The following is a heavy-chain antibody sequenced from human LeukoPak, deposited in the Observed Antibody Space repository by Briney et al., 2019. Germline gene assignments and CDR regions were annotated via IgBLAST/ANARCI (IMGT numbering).Heavy chain of an antibody. D-gene: IGHD3/OR15-3a*01. CDR1: ESTFSTYS. CDR2: ISRSSDTI. V-gene: IGHV3-48*01. CDR3: ARDLGLEGY. J-gene: IGHJ4*02. Sequence: GGSLRLSCAASESTFSTYSMNWVRQAPGKGLEWISYISRSSDTIYYADSVKGRFTISRDNAKNSLFLQMNSLRADDTAVYYCARDLGLEGYWGQGTLVTVSS.